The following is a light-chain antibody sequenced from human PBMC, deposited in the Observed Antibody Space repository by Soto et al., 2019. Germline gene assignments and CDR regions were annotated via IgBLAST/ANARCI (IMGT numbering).Light chain of an antibody. V-gene: IGLV2-14*01. CDR3: ASYATSRPVV. CDR1: SSDVGAYNS. Sequence: QSALTQPASVSGSPGQSITISCTGTSSDVGAYNSVSWYQQHPDKAPKLMIYEVSHRPSGVSNRFSGSKSGNTASLTISGLQAEDEADYYCASYATSRPVVFGGGTKVTVL. CDR2: EVS. J-gene: IGLJ2*01.